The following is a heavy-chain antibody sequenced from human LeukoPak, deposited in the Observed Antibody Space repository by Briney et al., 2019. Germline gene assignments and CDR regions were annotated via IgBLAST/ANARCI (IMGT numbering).Heavy chain of an antibody. V-gene: IGHV4-34*01. CDR3: ARIREQWLAPGGYDY. CDR1: GGSFSGYY. Sequence: PSETLSLTCAVYGGSFSGYYWSWIRQPPGKGLEWIGEINHSGSTNYNPSLKSRVTISVDTSKNQFSLKLSFVTAADTAVYYCARIREQWLAPGGYDYWGQGTLVTVSS. D-gene: IGHD6-19*01. CDR2: INHSGST. J-gene: IGHJ4*02.